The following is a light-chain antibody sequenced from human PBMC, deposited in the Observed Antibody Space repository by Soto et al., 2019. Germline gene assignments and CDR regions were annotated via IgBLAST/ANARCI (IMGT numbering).Light chain of an antibody. CDR1: QSISSY. V-gene: IGKV3-11*01. CDR3: QRRSHWPPT. Sequence: EIVLTQSPATLSLSPGERATLSCRASQSISSYLAWYQQKPGQAPRLLIDDASNRATGIPARSSGSGAGTVFTPTVRSVEPGDFAVYYWQRRSHWPPTFGEGTKVEI. J-gene: IGKJ4*01. CDR2: DAS.